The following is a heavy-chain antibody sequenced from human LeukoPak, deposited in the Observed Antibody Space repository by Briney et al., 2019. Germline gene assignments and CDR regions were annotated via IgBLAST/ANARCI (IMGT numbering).Heavy chain of an antibody. D-gene: IGHD5-18*01. Sequence: SETLSLTCAVSGGSISSGGYSWSWIRQPPGKGLEWIGYIYHSGSTYYNPSLKSRVTISVDRSKYQFSLKLSSVTAADTAVYYCARDNYSYGLDYWGQGTLVTVSS. CDR2: IYHSGST. J-gene: IGHJ4*02. CDR3: ARDNYSYGLDY. CDR1: GGSISSGGYS. V-gene: IGHV4-30-2*01.